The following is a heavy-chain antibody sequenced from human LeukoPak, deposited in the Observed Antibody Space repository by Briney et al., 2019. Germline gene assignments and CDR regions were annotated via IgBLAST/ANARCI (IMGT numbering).Heavy chain of an antibody. CDR3: ARGVYRSSSSFDY. Sequence: GGSLRLSCAAPGFTFSSYGMNGVGQAPGKGLEGVAVIWYDGSNKYYADSVKGRFTISRDNSKNTLFLRMNSLGAEDTAVYYCARGVYRSSSSFDYWGQGTLVTVSS. CDR2: IWYDGSNK. V-gene: IGHV3-33*01. D-gene: IGHD6-13*01. CDR1: GFTFSSYG. J-gene: IGHJ4*02.